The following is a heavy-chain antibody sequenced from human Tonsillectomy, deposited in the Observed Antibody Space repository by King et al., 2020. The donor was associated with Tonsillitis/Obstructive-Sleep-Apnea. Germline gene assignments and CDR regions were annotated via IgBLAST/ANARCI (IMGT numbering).Heavy chain of an antibody. J-gene: IGHJ4*02. CDR1: GGSITSDSW. D-gene: IGHD5-12*01. V-gene: IGHV4-4*02. Sequence: VQLQESGPGLVKPSGTLSLTCTVSGGSITSDSWWHWVRQSPGKGLEWVGEVFRSGDSNSNPSLKSRVTISVDISKNHFSLNLRSVTAADTAVYYCARTNWRYSSPTFEPANWGQGALVTVSS. CDR3: ARTNWRYSSPTFEPAN. CDR2: VFRSGDS.